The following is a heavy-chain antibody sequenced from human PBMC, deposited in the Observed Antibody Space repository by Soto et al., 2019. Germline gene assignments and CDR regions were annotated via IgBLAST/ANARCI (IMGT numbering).Heavy chain of an antibody. V-gene: IGHV3-23*01. Sequence: EVQLLESGGGLVQPGGSLRLSCVASGFTFSSDAMSWVRQAPGKGLEWVSAITGDGGDTFHADSVRGRLTISRDNSRNTLYLQMDSLRAEDTGLYYCAKGSATSRPYYFDYWGQGSLVTVS. J-gene: IGHJ4*02. CDR1: GFTFSSDA. CDR3: AKGSATSRPYYFDY. CDR2: ITGDGGDT.